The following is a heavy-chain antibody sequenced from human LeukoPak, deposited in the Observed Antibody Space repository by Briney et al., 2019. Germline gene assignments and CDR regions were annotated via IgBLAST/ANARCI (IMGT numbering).Heavy chain of an antibody. V-gene: IGHV3-48*01. CDR3: ANNDYGDGGAFDI. CDR1: GFAFNTYS. CDR2: TSSINSGE. D-gene: IGHD4-17*01. Sequence: GGSLRLSCAASGFAFNTYSMNWVRQAPGKGLEWISYTSSINSGEYYADSVKGRFSISRDNAKNSLSLQMNSLRAEDTSVYYCANNDYGDGGAFDIWGQGTLVTVSS. J-gene: IGHJ3*02.